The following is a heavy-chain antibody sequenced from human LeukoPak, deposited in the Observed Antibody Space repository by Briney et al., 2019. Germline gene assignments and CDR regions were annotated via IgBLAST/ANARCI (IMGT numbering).Heavy chain of an antibody. J-gene: IGHJ6*04. Sequence: PGGSLRLSCVASGFTFSPYWMTWVRQAPGRGLEWVANIKEDGSDKQYVDSVQGRFTISRDNAENSLYLQMNSLRAEDTAVYYCVRESSVWVGPGIGRPLDVWGKGTAVSVSS. CDR1: GFTFSPYW. CDR2: IKEDGSDK. CDR3: VRESSVWVGPGIGRPLDV. D-gene: IGHD3-16*01. V-gene: IGHV3-7*01.